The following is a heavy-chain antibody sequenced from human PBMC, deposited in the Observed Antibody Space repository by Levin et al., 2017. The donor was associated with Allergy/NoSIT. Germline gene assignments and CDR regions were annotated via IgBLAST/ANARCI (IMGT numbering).Heavy chain of an antibody. J-gene: IGHJ6*02. CDR3: AGAFASAGTDSVYFYYYGVDV. CDR1: GGSFISSY. D-gene: IGHD6-13*01. V-gene: IGHV4-34*01. Sequence: GSLRLSCGVYGGSFISSYWSWIRQPPGKGLEWIGEINHSGTTKYNPSLKSRVTISVDTSEKQISLSLSSVTAADTGVYYCAGAFASAGTDSVYFYYYGVDVWGQGTTVTVSS. CDR2: INHSGTT.